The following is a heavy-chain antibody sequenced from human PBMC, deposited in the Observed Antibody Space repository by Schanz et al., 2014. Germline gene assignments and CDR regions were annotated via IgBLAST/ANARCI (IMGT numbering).Heavy chain of an antibody. D-gene: IGHD3-10*01. CDR3: ARGHYGLDV. CDR2: IKEDGSKT. J-gene: IGHJ6*02. Sequence: EVQLVESGGGLVQPGGSLRLSCVGSGFTFSRHWMSWVRQAPGKGLEWVANIKEDGSKTKYVDSMKGRFTISRDNAKGSVYLQMNSLRAEDTAVYYCARGHYGLDVWGPGTSVTVSS. V-gene: IGHV3-7*01. CDR1: GFTFSRHW.